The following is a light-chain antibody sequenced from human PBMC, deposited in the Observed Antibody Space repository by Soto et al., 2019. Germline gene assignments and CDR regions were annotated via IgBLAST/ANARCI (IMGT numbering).Light chain of an antibody. V-gene: IGKV3-15*01. CDR1: QSVRSN. Sequence: EIVMTQSPATLSVSPGERATLSFRASQSVRSNLAWYQQKPGRAPSLLXYGASTRANGVSVRFSGSGSGTELTLSISSLQSEDFAVYYCQQYNDWPTLTFGGGTKVDIK. CDR2: GAS. CDR3: QQYNDWPTLT. J-gene: IGKJ4*01.